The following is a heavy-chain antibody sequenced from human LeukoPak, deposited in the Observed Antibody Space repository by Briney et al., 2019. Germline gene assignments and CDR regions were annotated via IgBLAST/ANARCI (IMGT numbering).Heavy chain of an antibody. J-gene: IGHJ4*02. D-gene: IGHD3-22*01. CDR1: GYTFTGYY. CDR3: ARDRDSSGWNYFDY. Sequence: GASVKVSCKASGYTFTGYYMHWVRQAPGQGLEWLGWINPNSGGTNYAQKFQDRLTMTRDTSISTAYMELSRLISDDSAVYYCARDRDSSGWNYFDYWGQGTLVTVSS. V-gene: IGHV1-2*02. CDR2: INPNSGGT.